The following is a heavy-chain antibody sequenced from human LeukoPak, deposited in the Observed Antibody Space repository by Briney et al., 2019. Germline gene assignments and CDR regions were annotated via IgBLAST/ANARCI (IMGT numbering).Heavy chain of an antibody. CDR2: ISSSSGTI. V-gene: IGHV3-48*02. CDR1: GFTFSSYH. CDR3: ARGGSSCFDS. D-gene: IGHD6-13*01. J-gene: IGHJ4*02. Sequence: GGSLRLSCAASGFTFSSYHMNWVRQAPGKGLEWVSYISSSSGTIYCADPVKGRFTTSRNNAKNSLYLQMNNLRDEDTAVYYCARGGSSCFDSWGQGTLVTVSS.